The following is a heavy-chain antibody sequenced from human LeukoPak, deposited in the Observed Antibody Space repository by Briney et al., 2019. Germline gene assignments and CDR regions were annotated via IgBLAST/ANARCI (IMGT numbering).Heavy chain of an antibody. CDR1: GYTFTGKY. Sequence: ASVKVSCKAFGYTFTGKYMHWVRQAPGQGLEWMGWINPNNDDTNYAQKFQGRVTMTRDTSLSTAYMELSRLRSDDTAVYYCARTPYSSGTYDYWGQGTLVTVSS. V-gene: IGHV1-2*02. D-gene: IGHD1-26*01. CDR3: ARTPYSSGTYDY. CDR2: INPNNDDT. J-gene: IGHJ4*02.